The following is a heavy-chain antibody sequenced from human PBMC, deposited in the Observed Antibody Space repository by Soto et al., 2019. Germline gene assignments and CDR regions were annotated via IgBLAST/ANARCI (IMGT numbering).Heavy chain of an antibody. Sequence: QVQLVQSGAEVKKPGASVKVSCKASGYTFTSYGISWVRQAPGQGLEWMGWISAYNGNTNYVQKLQGRVPITTDTCTSTAYMELRSLRSDVPAVYYCAREHYGSGTSDYWGQGTLVTVS. J-gene: IGHJ4*02. CDR1: GYTFTSYG. D-gene: IGHD3-10*01. CDR2: ISAYNGNT. CDR3: AREHYGSGTSDY. V-gene: IGHV1-18*01.